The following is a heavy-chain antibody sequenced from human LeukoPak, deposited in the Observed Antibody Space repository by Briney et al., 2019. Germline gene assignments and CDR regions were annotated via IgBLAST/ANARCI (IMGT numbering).Heavy chain of an antibody. Sequence: SETLSLTCTVSGGSMSSYYWGWIRQPAGKGLEWIGRIYTSGSTNYNPSLKSRVTISVDKSKNQFSLKLTSVTAADTAVYYCARLNGDYDWGNWFDPWGQGTLVTVSS. CDR2: IYTSGST. CDR3: ARLNGDYDWGNWFDP. J-gene: IGHJ5*02. CDR1: GGSMSSYY. V-gene: IGHV4-4*07. D-gene: IGHD4-17*01.